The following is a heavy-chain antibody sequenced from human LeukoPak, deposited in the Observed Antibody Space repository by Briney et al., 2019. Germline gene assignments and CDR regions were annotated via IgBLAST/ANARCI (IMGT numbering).Heavy chain of an antibody. V-gene: IGHV3-23*01. CDR1: GFTFSNYG. CDR3: AKLGGGVTVTGLRYFDY. CDR2: IGSSGSTT. D-gene: IGHD6-19*01. J-gene: IGHJ4*02. Sequence: GGSLRLSCAASGFTFSNYGLSWVRQAPGKGLEWLSGIGSSGSTTYYADSVKGRFTISRDNSKNTLYLQMNSLRAEDTAVYYCAKLGGGVTVTGLRYFDYWGQGTLVTVSS.